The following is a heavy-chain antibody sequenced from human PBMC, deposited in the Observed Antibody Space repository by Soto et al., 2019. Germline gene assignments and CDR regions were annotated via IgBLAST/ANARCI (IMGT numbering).Heavy chain of an antibody. D-gene: IGHD2-15*01. CDR2: IYYSGST. Sequence: SETLSLTCTVSGGSISSGDYYWSWIRQPPGKGLEWIGYIYYSGSTYYNPSLKSRVTISVDTSKNQFSLKLSSVTAADTAVYYCARASDVGYCSGGSCYAGTRNWFDPWGQGTLVTVSS. CDR3: ARASDVGYCSGGSCYAGTRNWFDP. J-gene: IGHJ5*02. V-gene: IGHV4-30-4*01. CDR1: GGSISSGDYY.